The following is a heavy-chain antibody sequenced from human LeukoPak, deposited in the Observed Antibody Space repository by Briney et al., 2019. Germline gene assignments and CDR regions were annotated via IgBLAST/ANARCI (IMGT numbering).Heavy chain of an antibody. V-gene: IGHV3-23*01. CDR1: GFTFSSYA. Sequence: GGSLRLSCAASGFTFSSYAMSWVRQAPGKGLEWVSGISGSGDNTYYADSVKGRFTISRDNSKNTLYLQMNSLRAEDTAVYYCAAYSSSSLFDYWGQGTLVTVSS. J-gene: IGHJ4*02. CDR2: ISGSGDNT. D-gene: IGHD6-6*01. CDR3: AAYSSSSLFDY.